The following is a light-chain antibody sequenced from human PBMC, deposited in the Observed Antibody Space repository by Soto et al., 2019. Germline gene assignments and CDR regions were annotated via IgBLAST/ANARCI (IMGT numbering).Light chain of an antibody. CDR3: QTWGTGIQV. V-gene: IGLV4-69*01. CDR2: LTSDGRH. J-gene: IGLJ3*02. CDR1: SGHSRYD. Sequence: QPVLTQSPSASASLGASVRLTCTLSSGHSRYDIAWHQQQPEKGPRYLMKLTSDGRHTKGDGIPDRFSGSSSGAERYLTISSRQSEDEADYYCQTWGTGIQVFGGGTKLTVL.